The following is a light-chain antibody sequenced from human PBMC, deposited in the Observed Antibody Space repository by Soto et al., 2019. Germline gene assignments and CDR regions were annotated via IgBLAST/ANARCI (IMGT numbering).Light chain of an antibody. CDR1: SSDVGTYNY. Sequence: QSALTQPRSVSGPPGQSVSISCSGTSSDVGTYNYVSWYQQHPGKAPKLMIYDVSKRPSGVPDRFSVSKSGNTASLTISGLQSEDEADYYCCSYAGGYTHAVFGGGTQLTVL. J-gene: IGLJ2*01. CDR3: CSYAGGYTHAV. V-gene: IGLV2-11*01. CDR2: DVS.